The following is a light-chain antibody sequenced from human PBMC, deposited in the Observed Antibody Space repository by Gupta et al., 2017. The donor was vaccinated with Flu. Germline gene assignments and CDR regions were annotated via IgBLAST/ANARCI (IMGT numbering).Light chain of an antibody. Sequence: QPRLTRPPSAPGTPAPRVTISCSGSRSNIETNGVNWYLQLPGAAPKLLTYRDNRRPSGVPDRISGSKSGTSASLAIGGLRAEDEADYYCATWDDRLNRLVFGAGTKLTVL. CDR1: RSNIETNG. CDR3: ATWDDRLNRLV. CDR2: RDN. V-gene: IGLV1-44*01. J-gene: IGLJ3*02.